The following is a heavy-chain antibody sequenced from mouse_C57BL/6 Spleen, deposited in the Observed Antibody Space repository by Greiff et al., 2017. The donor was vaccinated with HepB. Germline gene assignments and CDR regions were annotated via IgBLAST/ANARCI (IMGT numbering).Heavy chain of an antibody. CDR1: GYSITSGYY. Sequence: EVQLQESGPGLVKPSQSLSLTCSVTGYSITSGYYWNWIRQFPGNKLEWMGYISYDGSNNYNPSLKNRISITRDTSKNQFFLKLNSVTTEDTATYYCARRDYYGAMDYWGQGTSVTVSS. V-gene: IGHV3-6*01. CDR3: ARRDYYGAMDY. CDR2: ISYDGSN. D-gene: IGHD1-1*01. J-gene: IGHJ4*01.